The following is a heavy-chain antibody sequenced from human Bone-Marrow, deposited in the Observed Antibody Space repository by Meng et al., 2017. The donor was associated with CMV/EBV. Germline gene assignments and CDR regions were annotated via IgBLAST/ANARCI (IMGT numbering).Heavy chain of an antibody. CDR1: GYTFTGYY. V-gene: IGHV1-46*01. CDR2: INPSGGST. D-gene: IGHD1-1*01. Sequence: ASVKVSCKASGYTFTGYYMHWVRQAPGQGLEWMGIINPSGGSTSYAQKFQGRVTMTRDTSTSTVYMELSSLRSEDTAVYYCARELDTTGTVSPLNVWGQGDTVTGSS. J-gene: IGHJ6*02. CDR3: ARELDTTGTVSPLNV.